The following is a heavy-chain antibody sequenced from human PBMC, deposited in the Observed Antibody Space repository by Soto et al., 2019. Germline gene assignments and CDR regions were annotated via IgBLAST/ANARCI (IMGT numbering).Heavy chain of an antibody. D-gene: IGHD3-22*01. CDR1: GGTFSSYA. Sequence: ASVKVSCKASGGTFSSYAISWVRQAPGQGLEWMGGIIPIFGIANYAQKFQGRVTITADKSTSTAYMELSSLRSEDTAVYCCARSVPYDSSGYYSRFDYWGQGTLVTVSS. CDR2: IIPIFGIA. V-gene: IGHV1-69*10. J-gene: IGHJ4*02. CDR3: ARSVPYDSSGYYSRFDY.